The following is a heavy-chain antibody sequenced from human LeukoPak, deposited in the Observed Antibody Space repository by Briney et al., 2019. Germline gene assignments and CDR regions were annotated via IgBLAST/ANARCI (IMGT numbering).Heavy chain of an antibody. CDR3: ARALYCYDSSGSFDY. D-gene: IGHD3-22*01. CDR2: IYSGGST. J-gene: IGHJ4*02. Sequence: PGGSLRLSCAASGFTVSSNYMSWVRQAPGKGLEWVSVIYSGGSTYYADSVKGRFTISRDNSKNTLYLQMNSLRAEDTAVHYCARALYCYDSSGSFDYWGQGTLVTVSS. CDR1: GFTVSSNY. V-gene: IGHV3-66*01.